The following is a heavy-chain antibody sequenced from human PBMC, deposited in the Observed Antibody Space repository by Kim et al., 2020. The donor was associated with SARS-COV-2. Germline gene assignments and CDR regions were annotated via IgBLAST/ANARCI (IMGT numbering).Heavy chain of an antibody. CDR1: GFTFSSYA. CDR2: ISYDGSNK. J-gene: IGHJ3*02. Sequence: GVSLRLSCAASGFTFSSYAMHWVRQAPGKGLEWVAVISYDGSNKYYADSVKGRFTISRDNSKNTLYLQMNSLRAEDTAVYFCARAPYYDFWSGYDLYASDAFDIWGQGTMVTVSS. CDR3: ARAPYYDFWSGYDLYASDAFDI. D-gene: IGHD3-3*01. V-gene: IGHV3-30*04.